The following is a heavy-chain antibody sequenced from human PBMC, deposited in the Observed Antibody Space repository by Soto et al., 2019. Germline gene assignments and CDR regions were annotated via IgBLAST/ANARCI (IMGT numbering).Heavy chain of an antibody. V-gene: IGHV4-4*02. CDR1: SGSISSNNW. Sequence: QVQLQESGPGLVKPSGTLSLTCAVSSGSISSNNWWSWVRQPPGKGLEWIGEIYHSGNTNYNPSLKSRVTISVDKSKNHFSLKLSSVTAADTAVYYCARGSITIFGVVMSFDYWGLGTLVTVSS. CDR2: IYHSGNT. J-gene: IGHJ4*02. D-gene: IGHD3-3*01. CDR3: ARGSITIFGVVMSFDY.